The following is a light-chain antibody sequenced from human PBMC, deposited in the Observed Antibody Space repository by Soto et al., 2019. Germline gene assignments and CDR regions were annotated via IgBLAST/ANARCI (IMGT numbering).Light chain of an antibody. J-gene: IGKJ2*01. CDR3: QHFFSPPFP. V-gene: IGKV4-1*01. CDR2: WAS. Sequence: DIVMTQSPDSLAVSLGERATINCKSSQSLLASCNNMNCLAWYQHKPGQPPKMLILWASTRESGVPDRFSGSGSVTDFTLTISSLQAEDAAVYYCQHFFSPPFPFGQGTKLEIK. CDR1: QSLLASCNNMNC.